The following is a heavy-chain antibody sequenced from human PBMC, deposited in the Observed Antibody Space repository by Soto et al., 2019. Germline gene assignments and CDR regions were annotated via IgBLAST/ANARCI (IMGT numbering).Heavy chain of an antibody. Sequence: GALVKVSCKASGYTFTGYYMHWVRQAPGQGLEWMGWINPNSGGTNYAQKFQGWVTMTRDTSISTAYMELSRLRSDDTAVYYCAREGGSGSYYGAFDIWGQGTMVTVS. CDR2: INPNSGGT. V-gene: IGHV1-2*04. D-gene: IGHD3-10*01. CDR3: AREGGSGSYYGAFDI. CDR1: GYTFTGYY. J-gene: IGHJ3*02.